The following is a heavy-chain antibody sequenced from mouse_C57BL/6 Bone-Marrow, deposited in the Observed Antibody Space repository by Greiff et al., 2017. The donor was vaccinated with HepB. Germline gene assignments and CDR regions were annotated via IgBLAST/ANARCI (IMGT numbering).Heavy chain of an antibody. CDR2: IHPNSGST. Sequence: QVQLQQSGAELVKPGASVKLSCKASGYTFTSYWMHWVKQRPGQGLEWIGMIHPNSGSTNYNEKFKSKATLTVDKSSSTAYMQLSSLTSEDSAVYYCARGDYYGSSLGAYWGQGTLVTVSA. CDR1: GYTFTSYW. CDR3: ARGDYYGSSLGAY. V-gene: IGHV1-64*01. D-gene: IGHD1-1*01. J-gene: IGHJ3*01.